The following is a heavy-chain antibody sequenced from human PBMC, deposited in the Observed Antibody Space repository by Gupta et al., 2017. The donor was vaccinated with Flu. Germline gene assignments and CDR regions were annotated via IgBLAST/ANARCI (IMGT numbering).Heavy chain of an antibody. CDR2: ISWNSGSI. V-gene: IGHV3-9*01. D-gene: IGHD3-22*01. CDR1: GFTFDDYA. J-gene: IGHJ4*02. Sequence: EVQLVESGGGLVQPGRSLRLSCAASGFTFDDYAMHWVRQAPGKGLEWVSGISWNSGSIGYADSVKGRFTISRDNAKNSLYLQMNSLRAEDTALYYCAKDPGKYYYDSSGYGYWGQGTLVTVSS. CDR3: AKDPGKYYYDSSGYGY.